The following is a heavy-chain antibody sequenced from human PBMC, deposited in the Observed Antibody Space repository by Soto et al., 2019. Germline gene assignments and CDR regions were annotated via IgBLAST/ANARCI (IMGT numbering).Heavy chain of an antibody. D-gene: IGHD6-19*01. CDR2: ISSSSSYI. J-gene: IGHJ5*02. CDR1: GFTFSSYS. CDR3: ARVMVAGTSSDWFDP. V-gene: IGHV3-21*01. Sequence: EVQLVESGGGLVKPGGSLRLSCAASGFTFSSYSMNWVRQAPGKGLEWVSSISSSSSYIYYADSVKGRFTISRDNAKNSLSLQMNSLRAEDTAVYYCARVMVAGTSSDWFDPWGQGTLVTVSS.